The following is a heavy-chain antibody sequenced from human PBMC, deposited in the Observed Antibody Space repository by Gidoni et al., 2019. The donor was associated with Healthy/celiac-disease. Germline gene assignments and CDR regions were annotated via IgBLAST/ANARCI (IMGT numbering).Heavy chain of an antibody. CDR1: GGSISSGGYS. Sequence: QLQLQESGSGLVKPSQTLSLTCAVPGGSISSGGYSWSWIRQPPGKGLEWIGYIYHSGSTYYNPSLKSRVTISVDRSKNQFSLKLSSVTAADTAVYYCARSAFGVVVPYFDYWGQGTLVTVSS. CDR3: ARSAFGVVVPYFDY. J-gene: IGHJ4*02. D-gene: IGHD2-2*01. CDR2: IYHSGST. V-gene: IGHV4-30-2*01.